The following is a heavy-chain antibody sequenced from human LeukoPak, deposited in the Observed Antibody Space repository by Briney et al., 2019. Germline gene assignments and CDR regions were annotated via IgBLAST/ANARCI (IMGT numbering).Heavy chain of an antibody. CDR2: INPNSGGT. CDR3: ARDPPSYTAMVMVGLGYYYYGMDV. J-gene: IGHJ6*02. Sequence: GASVTVSFTASGYTFTGYYMHWVRQAPGQGLEWMGRINPNSGGTNYAQKFQGRVTMTRDTSISTAYMELSRLRSDDTAVYYCARDPPSYTAMVMVGLGYYYYGMDVWGQGTTVTVSS. D-gene: IGHD5-18*01. V-gene: IGHV1-2*06. CDR1: GYTFTGYY.